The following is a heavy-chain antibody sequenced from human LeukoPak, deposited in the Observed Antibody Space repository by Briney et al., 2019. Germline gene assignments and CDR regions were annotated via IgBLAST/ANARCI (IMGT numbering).Heavy chain of an antibody. CDR1: GGSISSYY. J-gene: IGHJ3*02. D-gene: IGHD2-8*01. Sequence: PSETLSLTCTVSGGSISSYYRSWIRQPAGKGLEWIGRIYTSGSTNYNPSLKSRVTMSLDTSKNQYTLRLSSETAADTAGDCCARDRAMAGTNDAFDIWGQGTMVTVSS. CDR2: IYTSGST. CDR3: ARDRAMAGTNDAFDI. V-gene: IGHV4-4*07.